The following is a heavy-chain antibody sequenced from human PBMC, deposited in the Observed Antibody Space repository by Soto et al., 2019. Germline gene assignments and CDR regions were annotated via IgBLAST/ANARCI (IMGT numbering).Heavy chain of an antibody. D-gene: IGHD1-26*01. CDR3: ARVEWELRQYYYYYYGMDV. Sequence: GGSLRVSCAASGFTFSSYWMSWVRQSPGKGLEWVANIKQDGSEKYYVDSVKGRFTISRDNAKNSLYLQMNSLRAEDTAVYYCARVEWELRQYYYYYYGMDVWGQGTTVTVSS. CDR2: IKQDGSEK. J-gene: IGHJ6*02. V-gene: IGHV3-7*03. CDR1: GFTFSSYW.